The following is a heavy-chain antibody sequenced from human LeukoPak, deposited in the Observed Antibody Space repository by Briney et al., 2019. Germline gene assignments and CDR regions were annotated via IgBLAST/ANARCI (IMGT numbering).Heavy chain of an antibody. CDR1: GYNFTSYW. CDR2: MYPGDSDT. CDR3: ARSYYDSSGYAPDY. J-gene: IGHJ4*02. Sequence: GESLKISCKGSGYNFTSYWIVWVRQMPGKGPEWMGIMYPGDSDTRYSPSFQGQVTISADKSISTAYLQWSSLKASDTAMYYCARSYYDSSGYAPDYWGQGTLVTVSS. V-gene: IGHV5-51*01. D-gene: IGHD3-22*01.